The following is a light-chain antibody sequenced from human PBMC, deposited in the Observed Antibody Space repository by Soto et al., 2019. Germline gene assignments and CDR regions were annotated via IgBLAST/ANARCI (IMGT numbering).Light chain of an antibody. CDR2: GAS. V-gene: IGKV3D-15*01. Sequence: EIVMTQSPVILSVSPGERATLSCRASQNININLAWYQQRPGQAPRVLIYGASSRASGIPDRFSGSGSGTDFTLTINRLQPPAFAFYYCQQYKDRPPLTFGGGTRVDMK. CDR1: QNININ. CDR3: QQYKDRPPLT. J-gene: IGKJ4*01.